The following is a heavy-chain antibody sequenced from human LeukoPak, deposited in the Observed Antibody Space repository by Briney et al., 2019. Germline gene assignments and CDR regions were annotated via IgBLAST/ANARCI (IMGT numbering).Heavy chain of an antibody. CDR3: ASPRGSYTPVLYYFHY. CDR2: IKWNGGST. CDR1: GFTFDDYG. V-gene: IGHV3-20*04. Sequence: PGGSLRLSCAAAGFTFDDYGMSWVRQAPGKGLEWVSSIKWNGGSTGYADSVRGRFTISRDNAKNSLYLQMNSLRAEDTALYYCASPRGSYTPVLYYFHYWGQGTLVTVSS. D-gene: IGHD1-26*01. J-gene: IGHJ4*02.